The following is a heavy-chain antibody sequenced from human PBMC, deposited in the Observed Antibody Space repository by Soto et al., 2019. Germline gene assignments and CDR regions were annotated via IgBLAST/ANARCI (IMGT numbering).Heavy chain of an antibody. V-gene: IGHV3-23*01. CDR1: GFTFRSYV. J-gene: IGHJ4*02. D-gene: IGHD3-10*01. CDR3: GPMAWFRDLPGPDF. CDR2: VTGSGSNT. Sequence: EVQLLESGGGLVQPGGSLRLSCAASGFTFRSYVMSWVRQAPGKGLEWLSSVTGSGSNTYYADSVRGRFAISRDNYKETLYLQLDGLGAEDTAVYYCGPMAWFRDLPGPDFWGQGTLVTVSS.